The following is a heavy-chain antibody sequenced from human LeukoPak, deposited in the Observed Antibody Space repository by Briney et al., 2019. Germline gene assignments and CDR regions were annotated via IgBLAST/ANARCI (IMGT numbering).Heavy chain of an antibody. D-gene: IGHD3-10*02. CDR2: IWYDGSIE. CDR1: GFTFSNSG. V-gene: IGHV3-33*01. CDR3: AREISMFVNAFDL. Sequence: PGGSLRLSCEASGFTFSNSGMHWVRQAPRKGLEWVAVIWYDGSIEYYADAVKGRFIISRDNSKNTVHLQMNSLRVEDTSVYYCAREISMFVNAFDLWGQGTLVAVSS. J-gene: IGHJ3*01.